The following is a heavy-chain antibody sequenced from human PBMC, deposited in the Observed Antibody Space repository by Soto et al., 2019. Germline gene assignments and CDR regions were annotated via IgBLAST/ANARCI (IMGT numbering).Heavy chain of an antibody. Sequence: PGGSLKISCKGSGNSFTSYWISWVRQMPGKGLEWMGRIDPSGSYINYSPSFQGHVTISVDKSISTAYLQWSSLKASDTARYYCARHYYDSSGYVYYYYGLDVWGQGTTVTVSS. CDR3: ARHYYDSSGYVYYYYGLDV. CDR1: GNSFTSYW. J-gene: IGHJ6*02. D-gene: IGHD3-22*01. V-gene: IGHV5-10-1*01. CDR2: IDPSGSYI.